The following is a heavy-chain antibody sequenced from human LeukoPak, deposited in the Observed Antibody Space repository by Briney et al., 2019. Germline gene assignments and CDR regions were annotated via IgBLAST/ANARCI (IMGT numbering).Heavy chain of an antibody. CDR2: ISPYNGNT. Sequence: GASVKVSCKASGYTFTSYGISWVRQAPGQGLEWMGWISPYNGNTNYAQKLQGRVTVTRDTSTSTAYMELRSLRSDDTAVYYSALPYCIGGSCYSCAYWGQGTLVTVSS. D-gene: IGHD2-15*01. V-gene: IGHV1-18*01. CDR3: ALPYCIGGSCYSCAY. J-gene: IGHJ4*02. CDR1: GYTFTSYG.